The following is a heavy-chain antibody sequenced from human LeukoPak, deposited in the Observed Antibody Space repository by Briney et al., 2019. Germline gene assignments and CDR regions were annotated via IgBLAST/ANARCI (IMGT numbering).Heavy chain of an antibody. CDR1: GGSISSSSYY. CDR2: IYYSGST. Sequence: SETLSLTCTVSGGSISSSSYYWGWIRQPPGKGLEWIGSIYYSGSTYYNPSLKSRVTISVDTSKNQFSLKLSSVTAADTAVYYRARQGLRFLEWLLTPFDYWGQGTLVTVSS. J-gene: IGHJ4*02. D-gene: IGHD3-3*01. V-gene: IGHV4-39*01. CDR3: ARQGLRFLEWLLTPFDY.